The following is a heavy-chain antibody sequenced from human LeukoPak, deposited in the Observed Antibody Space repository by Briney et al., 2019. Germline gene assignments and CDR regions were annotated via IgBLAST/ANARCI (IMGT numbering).Heavy chain of an antibody. CDR1: GGTFSSYA. V-gene: IGHV1-69*04. CDR2: IIPILGIA. D-gene: IGHD3-22*01. CDR3: AVDYYDSSGYFD. Sequence: SVKVSCKASGGTFSSYAISWVRQAPGQGLEWMGRIIPILGIANYAQKFQGRVTITADKSTSTAYMELSSLRSKDTAVYYCAVDYYDSSGYFDWGQGTLVTVSS. J-gene: IGHJ4*02.